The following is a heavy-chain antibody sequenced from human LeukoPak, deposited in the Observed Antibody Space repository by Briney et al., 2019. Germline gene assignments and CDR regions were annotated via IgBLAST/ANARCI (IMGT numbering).Heavy chain of an antibody. CDR3: TVPASGGNWFDP. CDR1: GFSFSGSA. J-gene: IGHJ5*02. Sequence: GGSLRLSCAASGFSFSGSAIHWVRQAPGKGLEWVGRIGGAGYSDAPAYVASVRGRFTISRDDSKSPAYLQMNSLKAEDTAVYYCTVPASGGNWFDPWGPGTLVTVSS. CDR2: IGGAGYSDAP. V-gene: IGHV3-73*01. D-gene: IGHD2-2*01.